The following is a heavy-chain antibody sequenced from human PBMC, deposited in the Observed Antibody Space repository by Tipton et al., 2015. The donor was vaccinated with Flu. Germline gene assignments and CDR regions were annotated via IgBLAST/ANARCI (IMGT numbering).Heavy chain of an antibody. CDR2: IFNRGNT. J-gene: IGHJ2*01. CDR1: GGSVSSGGSY. D-gene: IGHD2-8*01. Sequence: TLSLTCTVSGGSVSSGGSYWTWIRQPPGKGLEFIGQIFNRGNTDYNPSLKSRLTISVDTSKNQFSLKLTSVTAADTAVYYCARMRARDCTLGACYLWWFDLWGRGTLVTVSS. CDR3: ARMRARDCTLGACYLWWFDL. V-gene: IGHV4-61*08.